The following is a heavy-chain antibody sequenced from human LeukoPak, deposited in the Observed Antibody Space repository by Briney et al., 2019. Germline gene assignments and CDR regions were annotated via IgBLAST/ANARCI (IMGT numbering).Heavy chain of an antibody. Sequence: SETLSLTCTVSGDSISSHYWTWIRLPPGKGLEWIGFIYNSGITTYTPSLKSRVTISQDTSKNQFSLKLNSVTAADTAVYYCARVRLITIFGVVIIGGIDHWGQGILVTVSS. V-gene: IGHV4-59*11. CDR1: GDSISSHY. CDR2: IYNSGIT. D-gene: IGHD3-3*02. J-gene: IGHJ4*02. CDR3: ARVRLITIFGVVIIGGIDH.